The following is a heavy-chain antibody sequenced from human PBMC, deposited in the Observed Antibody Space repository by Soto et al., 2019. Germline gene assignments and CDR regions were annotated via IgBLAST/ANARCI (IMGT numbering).Heavy chain of an antibody. J-gene: IGHJ5*02. V-gene: IGHV3-23*01. D-gene: IGHD3-3*01. CDR1: GFTFSSYA. CDR2: ISGSGGST. CDR3: AKDEGGYYTGWFDP. Sequence: GGSLRLSCAASGFTFSSYAMSWVRQAPGKGLEWVSAISGSGGSTYYADSVKGRFTISRDNSKNTLYLQMISLRAEDTAVYYCAKDEGGYYTGWFDPWGQGTLVTVSS.